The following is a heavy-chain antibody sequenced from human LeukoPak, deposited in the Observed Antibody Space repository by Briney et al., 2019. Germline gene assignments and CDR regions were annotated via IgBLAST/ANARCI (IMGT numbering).Heavy chain of an antibody. CDR2: ISSSSSTI. D-gene: IGHD2-2*01. J-gene: IGHJ6*03. CDR1: GFTFSSYS. Sequence: TGGSLRRYCAASGFTFSSYSMNWVRQAPGKGLEWVSYISSSSSTIYYADSVKGRFTISRDNAKNSLYLQMNSLRAEDTAVYYCARGLGYCSSTSCYLDVWGKGTTVTVSS. V-gene: IGHV3-48*01. CDR3: ARGLGYCSSTSCYLDV.